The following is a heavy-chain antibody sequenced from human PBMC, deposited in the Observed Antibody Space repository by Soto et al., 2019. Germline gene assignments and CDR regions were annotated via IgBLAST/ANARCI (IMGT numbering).Heavy chain of an antibody. CDR3: AFPVTADFDY. J-gene: IGHJ4*02. Sequence: SEPLSLPCAVSGGSISSTNWCTWVRQSPGRGLEWIGEIYHSGTTNYSPSLKSRVNIAVDMSTNHFSLTLISVTAADTAVYYCAFPVTADFDYWGKGILVTVSS. CDR1: GGSISSTNW. D-gene: IGHD4-4*01. V-gene: IGHV4-4*02. CDR2: IYHSGTT.